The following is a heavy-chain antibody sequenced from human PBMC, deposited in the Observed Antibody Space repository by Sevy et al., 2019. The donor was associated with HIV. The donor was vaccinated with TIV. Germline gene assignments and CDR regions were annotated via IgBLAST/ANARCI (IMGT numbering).Heavy chain of an antibody. V-gene: IGHV3-30*04. CDR3: ARDQYYYDSSGYRYYYYGMDV. Sequence: GGSLRLSCAASGFTFSSYAMHWVRQAPGKGLEWVAVISYDGSNKYYADSVKGRFTISRDNAKKTLYLQMNSLRAEDTAVYYCARDQYYYDSSGYRYYYYGMDVWGQGTTVTVSS. CDR2: ISYDGSNK. J-gene: IGHJ6*02. CDR1: GFTFSSYA. D-gene: IGHD3-22*01.